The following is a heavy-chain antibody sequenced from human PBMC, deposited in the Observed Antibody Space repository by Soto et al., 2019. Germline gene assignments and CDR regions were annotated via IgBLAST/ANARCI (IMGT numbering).Heavy chain of an antibody. CDR2: IKSKTDGGTT. D-gene: IGHD2-2*01. CDR1: GFTFSNAW. CDR3: TTDLDVVVPAATYYYGMDV. V-gene: IGHV3-15*01. J-gene: IGHJ6*02. Sequence: GGSLRLSCAASGFTFSNAWMSWVRQAPGKGLEWVGRIKSKTDGGTTDYAAPVKGRFTISRDDSKNTLYLQMNSLKTEDTAVYYCTTDLDVVVPAATYYYGMDVWGQGTTVTVSS.